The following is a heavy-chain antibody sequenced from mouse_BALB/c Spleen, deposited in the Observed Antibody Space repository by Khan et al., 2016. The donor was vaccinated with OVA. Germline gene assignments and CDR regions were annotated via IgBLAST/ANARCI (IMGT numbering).Heavy chain of an antibody. CDR1: GYTFTDYT. J-gene: IGHJ2*01. CDR3: VRGNYFF. V-gene: IGHV1-22*01. Sequence: VQLQQSGPELVKPGASVKMSCKTSGYTFTDYTLHWVKQSHGKSLEWIGNVNPNIGNTRYNQKFKDKATLTLDKSSRTTYMELRSLTSEDSAVYYCVRGNYFFWVQGATLTVSS. CDR2: VNPNIGNT. D-gene: IGHD1-1*01.